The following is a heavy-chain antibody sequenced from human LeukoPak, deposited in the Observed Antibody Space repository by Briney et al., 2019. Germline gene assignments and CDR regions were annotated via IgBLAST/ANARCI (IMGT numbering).Heavy chain of an antibody. CDR1: GFTFSSYA. V-gene: IGHV3-23*01. CDR3: ATEGGPPIERY. D-gene: IGHD2-15*01. Sequence: GGSLRLSCAASGFTFSSYAIAWVRRAPGKGLKWVSTISGSGSMTYYADSVKGRFTISRDSSRNTLYLQMNSLRAEDTAVYYCATEGGPPIERYWGQGTLVTVSS. CDR2: ISGSGSMT. J-gene: IGHJ4*02.